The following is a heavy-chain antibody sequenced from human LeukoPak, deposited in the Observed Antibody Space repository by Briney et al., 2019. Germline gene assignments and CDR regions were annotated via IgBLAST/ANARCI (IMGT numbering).Heavy chain of an antibody. J-gene: IGHJ4*02. D-gene: IGHD6-19*01. CDR1: GFTFSSYA. CDR2: ISYDGSNK. Sequence: GRSLRLSCAASGFTFSSYAMHWVRQAPGKGLEWVAVISYDGSNKYYADSVKGRFTISRDSSKNTLYLQMNSLRAEDTAVYYCARDLASIAVAPYWGQGTLVTVSS. V-gene: IGHV3-30-3*01. CDR3: ARDLASIAVAPY.